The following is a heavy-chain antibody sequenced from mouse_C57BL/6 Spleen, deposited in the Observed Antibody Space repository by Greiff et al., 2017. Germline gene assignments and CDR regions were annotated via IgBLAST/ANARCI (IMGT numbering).Heavy chain of an antibody. V-gene: IGHV5-9-1*02. D-gene: IGHD1-1*01. CDR2: ISSGGDYI. J-gene: IGHJ2*01. CDR1: GFTFSSYA. Sequence: EVKLEESGEGLVKPGGSLKLSCAASGFTFSSYAMSWVRQTPEKRLEWVAYISSGGDYIYYADTVKGRFTISRDNARNTLYLQMSSLKSEDTAMYYCTRGDYGSSDYWGQGTTLTVSS. CDR3: TRGDYGSSDY.